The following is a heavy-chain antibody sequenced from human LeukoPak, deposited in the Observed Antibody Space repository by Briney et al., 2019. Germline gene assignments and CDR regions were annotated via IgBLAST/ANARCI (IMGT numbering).Heavy chain of an antibody. D-gene: IGHD3-22*01. CDR2: MSGSGGST. CDR3: AKYYYDSSGYYYGDVAFDI. CDR1: GFTFSSYA. V-gene: IGHV3-23*01. Sequence: GGSLRLSCAASGFTFSSYAMSLVRQAPGKGLEWVSAMSGSGGSTYYADSVKGRFTISRDNSKNTLYLQMNSLRAEDTAVYYCAKYYYDSSGYYYGDVAFDIWGQGTMVTVSS. J-gene: IGHJ3*02.